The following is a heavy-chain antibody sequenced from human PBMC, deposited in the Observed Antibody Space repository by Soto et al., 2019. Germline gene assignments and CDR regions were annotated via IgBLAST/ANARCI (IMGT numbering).Heavy chain of an antibody. Sequence: GGSLRLSCVASGLSFRGSAIHWVRQASGKGLEWVAHIRTKPNSYATTYAASVKGRFTISRDDSKNMAFLHMNSLKIEDTAVYYCSGHARDANNLRYWCQGTLVTVSS. CDR3: SGHARDANNLRY. D-gene: IGHD1-1*01. CDR2: IRTKPNSYAT. V-gene: IGHV3-73*01. J-gene: IGHJ4*02. CDR1: GLSFRGSA.